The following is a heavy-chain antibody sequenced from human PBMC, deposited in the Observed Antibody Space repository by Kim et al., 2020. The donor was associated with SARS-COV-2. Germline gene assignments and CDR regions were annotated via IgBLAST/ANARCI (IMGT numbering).Heavy chain of an antibody. V-gene: IGHV3-33*06. CDR3: AKEIFRASLRGAHMDV. J-gene: IGHJ6*02. D-gene: IGHD3-10*01. Sequence: SVKGRFTISRDISKNTLYLQMNSLRAEDTAMYYCAKEIFRASLRGAHMDVWGQGTTVTVSS.